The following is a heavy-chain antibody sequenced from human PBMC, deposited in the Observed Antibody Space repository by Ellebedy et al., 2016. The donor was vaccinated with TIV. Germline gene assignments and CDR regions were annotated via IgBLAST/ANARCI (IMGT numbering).Heavy chain of an antibody. J-gene: IGHJ4*02. CDR3: ARLRVTGIGGRGYFDY. CDR2: IYYSGST. D-gene: IGHD1-1*01. CDR1: GGSISSSSYY. V-gene: IGHV4-39*01. Sequence: SETLSLXXTVSGGSISSSSYYWGWIRQPPGKGLEWIGSIYYSGSTYYNPSLKSRVTISVDTSKNQLSLNLRSVTDADAAVYYCARLRVTGIGGRGYFDYWGQGTPVSVSS.